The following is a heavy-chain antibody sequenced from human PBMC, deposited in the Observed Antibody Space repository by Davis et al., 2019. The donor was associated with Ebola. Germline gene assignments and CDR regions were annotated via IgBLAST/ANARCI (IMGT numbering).Heavy chain of an antibody. CDR1: GFTFGDYA. V-gene: IGHV3-7*01. D-gene: IGHD2-15*01. CDR2: IKQDGSEK. CDR3: ARDWRRYCSGGSCYPFDY. Sequence: GESLKISCTASGFTFGDYAMSWVRQAPGKGLEWVANIKQDGSEKYYVDSVKGRFTISRDNAKNSLYLQMNSLRAEDTAVYYCARDWRRYCSGGSCYPFDYWGQGTLVTVSS. J-gene: IGHJ4*02.